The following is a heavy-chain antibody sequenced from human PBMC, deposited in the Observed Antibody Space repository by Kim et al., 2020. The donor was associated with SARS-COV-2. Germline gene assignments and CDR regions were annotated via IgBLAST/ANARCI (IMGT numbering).Heavy chain of an antibody. Sequence: GGSLRLSCAASGFTFSSYWMHWVRQAPGKGLVWVSRINSDGSSTSYADSVKGRFTISRDNAKNTLYLQMNSLRAEDTAVYYCAREGYYDSSGYYVPFDYWGQGTLVTVSS. D-gene: IGHD3-22*01. CDR2: INSDGSST. CDR3: AREGYYDSSGYYVPFDY. V-gene: IGHV3-74*01. J-gene: IGHJ4*02. CDR1: GFTFSSYW.